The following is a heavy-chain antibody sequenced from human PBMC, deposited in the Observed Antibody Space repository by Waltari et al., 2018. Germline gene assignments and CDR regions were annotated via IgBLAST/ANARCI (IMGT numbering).Heavy chain of an antibody. J-gene: IGHJ6*02. D-gene: IGHD3-10*01. CDR3: AKGPYSGNYYGSGIRDYYGMDV. Sequence: EVQLLESGGGLVQPGGSLRLSCAASGFTFSSYAMSWVRQAPGKGLEWVSAISGRGGSTYYADSGKGRFTISRDNSKNTLYLQMNSLRAEDTAVYYCAKGPYSGNYYGSGIRDYYGMDVWGQGTTVTVSS. V-gene: IGHV3-23*01. CDR2: ISGRGGST. CDR1: GFTFSSYA.